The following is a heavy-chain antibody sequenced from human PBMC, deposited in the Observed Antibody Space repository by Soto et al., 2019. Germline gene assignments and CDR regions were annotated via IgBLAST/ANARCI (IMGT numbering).Heavy chain of an antibody. CDR1: VGSISSSSYY. CDR2: IYYSGST. J-gene: IGHJ6*03. Sequence: QLQLQESGPGLVKPSETLSLTCTVSVGSISSSSYYWGWIRQPPGKGLEWIGSIYYSGSTYYNPSLKSRVTISVDTSKNQFSLKLSSVTAADTAVYYCARLPPPDIVVVPAAMDYYMDVWGKGTTVTVSS. V-gene: IGHV4-39*01. CDR3: ARLPPPDIVVVPAAMDYYMDV. D-gene: IGHD2-2*01.